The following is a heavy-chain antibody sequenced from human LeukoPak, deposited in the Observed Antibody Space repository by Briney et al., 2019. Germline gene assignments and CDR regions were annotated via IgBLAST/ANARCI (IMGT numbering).Heavy chain of an antibody. CDR2: IYHSGSS. D-gene: IGHD6-19*01. CDR1: GGSISSNNW. V-gene: IGHV4-4*02. CDR3: ARGPRDTSGWWGWFDT. Sequence: PSETLSLTCTVSGGSISSNNWWSWVRQPPGKGLEWIGEIYHSGSSNYNPSLKSRVTISVDKSKNQFSLKLSSVTAADTSVYYCARGPRDTSGWWGWFDTWGQGNLVSVSS. J-gene: IGHJ5*02.